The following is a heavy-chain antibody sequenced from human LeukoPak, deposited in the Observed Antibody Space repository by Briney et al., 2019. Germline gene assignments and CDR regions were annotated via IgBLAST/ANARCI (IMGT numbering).Heavy chain of an antibody. CDR1: GDSISSSSYY. CDR2: IYYSGTT. J-gene: IGHJ4*02. V-gene: IGHV4-39*07. CDR3: ARAAVVSTLRYYYDSRDYFDY. D-gene: IGHD3-22*01. Sequence: SETLSLTCTVSGDSISSSSYYWGWIRQPPGKGLEWIGSIYYSGTTYYNPSPKSRVTISVDRSKNQFSLKLSSVTAADTAVYYCARAAVVSTLRYYYDSRDYFDYWGQGTLVTVSS.